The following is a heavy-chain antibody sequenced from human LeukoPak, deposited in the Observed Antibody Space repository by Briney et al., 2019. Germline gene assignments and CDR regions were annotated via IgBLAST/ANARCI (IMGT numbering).Heavy chain of an antibody. CDR1: GFTFSSYG. CDR2: ISYDGSNK. CDR3: AKGVTTQPRNWFDP. J-gene: IGHJ5*02. D-gene: IGHD4-17*01. Sequence: GGSLRLSCAASGFTFSSYGMHWVRQAPGKGLEWVAVISYDGSNKYYTDSVKGRFTISRDNSKNTLYLQMNSLRAEDTAVYYCAKGVTTQPRNWFDPWGQGTLVTVSS. V-gene: IGHV3-30*18.